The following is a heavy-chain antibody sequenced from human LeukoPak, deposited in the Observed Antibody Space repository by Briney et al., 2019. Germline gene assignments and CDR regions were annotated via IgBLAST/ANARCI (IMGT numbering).Heavy chain of an antibody. CDR3: AREVTTVTHYYYYMDV. Sequence: SETLSLTCTVSGGSISNYYWSWIRQPAGKALEWIGRLDTSGTINSNPSLKSRVTMSLDTSKNQFSLKLRSVNAADTAVYYCAREVTTVTHYYYYMDVWGKGTTVTVSS. CDR1: GGSISNYY. D-gene: IGHD4-11*01. V-gene: IGHV4-4*07. CDR2: LDTSGTI. J-gene: IGHJ6*03.